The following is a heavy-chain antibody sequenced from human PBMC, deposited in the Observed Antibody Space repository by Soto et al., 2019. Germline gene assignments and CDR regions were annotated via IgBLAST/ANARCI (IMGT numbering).Heavy chain of an antibody. CDR1: GYTFTSYA. CDR3: ARGMYDDSSGHDY. J-gene: IGHJ4*02. Sequence: ASLWSSCKTSGYTFTSYARHWVRHAPGQRSEWMGWINAGNGNTKYSHKFQCRVTITRDTSASTAYMELSSLRSEDTAVYYCARGMYDDSSGHDYWGQGTLDHVSA. D-gene: IGHD3-22*01. V-gene: IGHV1-3*01. CDR2: INAGNGNT.